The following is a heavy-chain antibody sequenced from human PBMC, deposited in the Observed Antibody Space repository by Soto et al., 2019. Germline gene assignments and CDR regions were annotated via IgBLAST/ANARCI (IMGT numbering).Heavy chain of an antibody. V-gene: IGHV3-7*03. CDR2: INRRRTST. D-gene: IGHD1-1*01. CDR3: VRGTPTPGLDI. CDR1: GFRFSDYP. J-gene: IGHJ6*02. Sequence: GSLRLSCVGSGFRFSDYPLNWVRQAPGQGLEWVANINRRRTSTNYVDSVRGRFSTSRDNTRNSFYLNMDSLRVGDTATYYCVRGTPTPGLDIWGRGTTVTVSS.